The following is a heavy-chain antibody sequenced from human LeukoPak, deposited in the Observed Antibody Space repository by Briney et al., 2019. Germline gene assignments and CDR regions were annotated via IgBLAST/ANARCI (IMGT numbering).Heavy chain of an antibody. D-gene: IGHD4-17*01. J-gene: IGHJ3*01. CDR1: GYIFTNYN. Sequence: ASVKVSCKASGYIFTNYNINWVRQAPGRGLEWMAWMIPDTGNTGYAQTFQGRVTITRDTSVSTAYLELNSLTYDDTAVYYCARAVGAHHGDYDLAFDFWGQGTMVTVSS. V-gene: IGHV1-8*03. CDR3: ARAVGAHHGDYDLAFDF. CDR2: MIPDTGNT.